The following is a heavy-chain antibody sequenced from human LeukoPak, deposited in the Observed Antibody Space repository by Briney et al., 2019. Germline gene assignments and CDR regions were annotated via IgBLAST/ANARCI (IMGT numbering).Heavy chain of an antibody. J-gene: IGHJ3*02. Sequence: PGGSLRLSCAASGFTFSSYWMHWVRQAPGKGLVWVSRINSDGSSTTYADSVKGRFTISRDNAKNKLYLQMNSLRAEDTAVYYCARDPTPKHGAFDIWGQGTMVTVSS. V-gene: IGHV3-74*01. CDR3: ARDPTPKHGAFDI. D-gene: IGHD2-21*01. CDR2: INSDGSST. CDR1: GFTFSSYW.